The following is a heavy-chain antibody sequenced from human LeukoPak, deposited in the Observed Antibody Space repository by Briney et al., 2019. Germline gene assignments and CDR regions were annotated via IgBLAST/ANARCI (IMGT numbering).Heavy chain of an antibody. CDR2: IGTAGDT. D-gene: IGHD3-22*01. J-gene: IGHJ3*02. V-gene: IGHV3-13*01. CDR3: ARALRYDSSGPTDAFDI. Sequence: VTLRFSCAASGFTFSSYDMHWLRHATGKDLKGVLAIGTAGDTYYPGAVKGRFTISRENAKNSLYLQMNSLRAGDTAVYYCARALRYDSSGPTDAFDIWGQGTMVTVSS. CDR1: GFTFSSYD.